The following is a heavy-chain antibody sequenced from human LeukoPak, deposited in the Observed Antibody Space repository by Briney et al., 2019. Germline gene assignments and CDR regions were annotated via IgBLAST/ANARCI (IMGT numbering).Heavy chain of an antibody. J-gene: IGHJ3*02. V-gene: IGHV3-23*01. CDR2: ISGGGGST. CDR1: RFTFSSYG. CDR3: AMGLDSTGYHAFDI. D-gene: IGHD3-22*01. Sequence: GGSLRLSCAASRFTFSSYGMSWVRQAPGKGLEWVSAISGGGGSTNYADSVKGRFTISRDNSKNTLYLQMNSLRAEDTAVYYCAMGLDSTGYHAFDIWGQGTMVTVSS.